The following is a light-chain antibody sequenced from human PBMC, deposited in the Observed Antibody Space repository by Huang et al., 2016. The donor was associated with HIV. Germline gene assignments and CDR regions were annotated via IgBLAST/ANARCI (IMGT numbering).Light chain of an antibody. Sequence: AIQMTQSPSFVSASVGDRVTITCRASQDIRNDLGWYQQRPGEVPRLLIYAAFNLQSGVPLRFSGSGSGTDFTLTISDLRPEDFATYYCLQDYNYPSTFGLGTKLEL. J-gene: IGKJ2*01. V-gene: IGKV1-6*01. CDR3: LQDYNYPST. CDR1: QDIRND. CDR2: AAF.